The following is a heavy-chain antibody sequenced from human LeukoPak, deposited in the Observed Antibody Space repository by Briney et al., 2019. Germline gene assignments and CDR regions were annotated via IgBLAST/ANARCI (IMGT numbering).Heavy chain of an antibody. D-gene: IGHD1-26*01. CDR2: ISGSGDTT. Sequence: GGSLRLSCAASGFTFSSYAMSWVRQAPGKGLEWVSVISGSGDTTNYADSVKGRFTISRDNAKNSLYLQMNSLRAEDTAVYYCARGSGSYFDYWGQGTLVTVSS. J-gene: IGHJ4*02. CDR1: GFTFSSYA. CDR3: ARGSGSYFDY. V-gene: IGHV3-23*01.